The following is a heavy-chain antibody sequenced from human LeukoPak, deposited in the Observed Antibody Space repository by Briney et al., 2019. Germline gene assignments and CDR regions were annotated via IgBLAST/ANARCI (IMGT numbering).Heavy chain of an antibody. V-gene: IGHV3-9*01. D-gene: IGHD5-24*01. CDR1: GFTFDDYA. J-gene: IGHJ4*02. CDR2: ISWNSGSI. Sequence: GGSLRLSCAASGFTFDDYAMHWVRQAPGKGLEWVSGISWNSGSIGYADSVKGRFTISRDNAKTSLYLRMNSLRAEDTALYYCAKDLGPGSMATSPGFDYWGQGTLVTVSS. CDR3: AKDLGPGSMATSPGFDY.